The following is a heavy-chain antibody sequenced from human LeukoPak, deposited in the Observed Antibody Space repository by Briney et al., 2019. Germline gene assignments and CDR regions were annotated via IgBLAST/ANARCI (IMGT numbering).Heavy chain of an antibody. CDR2: ISGSGGST. D-gene: IGHD2-2*02. CDR1: GFTFSSYA. V-gene: IGHV3-23*01. J-gene: IGHJ4*02. Sequence: GGSLRLSCAASGFTFSSYAMSWVRQAPGKGLEWVSAISGSGGSTYYADSVKGRFTISRDNSKNTLYLQMNSLRAEDTAVYYCARDHPIFIVVVPAAIGPPGDYWGQGTLVTVSS. CDR3: ARDHPIFIVVVPAAIGPPGDY.